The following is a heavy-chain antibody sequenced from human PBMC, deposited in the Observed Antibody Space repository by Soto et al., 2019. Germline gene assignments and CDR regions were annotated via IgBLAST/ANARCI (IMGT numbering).Heavy chain of an antibody. D-gene: IGHD3-22*01. V-gene: IGHV1-8*01. CDR1: GYTFTSYD. CDR2: MNPNSGNT. Sequence: ASVKVSCKASGYTFTSYDINWVRQATGQGLEWMGWMNPNSGNTGYAQKFQGRVTMTRNTSISTAYMELSSLRSEDTAVYYCARGFYHYDSSGYYLVRAFDIWGQGTMVTVSS. J-gene: IGHJ3*02. CDR3: ARGFYHYDSSGYYLVRAFDI.